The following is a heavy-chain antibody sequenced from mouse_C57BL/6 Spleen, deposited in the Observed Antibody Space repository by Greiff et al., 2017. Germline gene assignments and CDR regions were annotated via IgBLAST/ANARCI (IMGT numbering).Heavy chain of an antibody. D-gene: IGHD1-1*01. CDR3: ARGGYGSSYGYFDV. V-gene: IGHV1-26*01. CDR1: GYTFTDYY. J-gene: IGHJ1*03. Sequence: VQLQQSGPELVKPGASVKISCKASGYTFTDYYMNWVKQSHGKSLEWIGDINPNNGGTSYNQKFKGKATLTVDKSSSTAYLELRSLTSEDSAVXYCARGGYGSSYGYFDVWGTGTTVTVSS. CDR2: INPNNGGT.